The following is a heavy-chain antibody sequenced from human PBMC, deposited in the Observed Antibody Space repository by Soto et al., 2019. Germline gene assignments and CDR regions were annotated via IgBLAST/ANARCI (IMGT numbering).Heavy chain of an antibody. CDR1: GFTFSSYG. V-gene: IGHV3-30*18. Sequence: GGSLRLSCAASGFTFSSYGMHWVRQAPGKGLEWVAVISYDGSNKYYADSVKGRFTISRDNSKNTLYLQMNSLRAEDTAVYYCAKAISPSGMDVWGQGTTVTVSS. D-gene: IGHD3-3*01. CDR3: AKAISPSGMDV. J-gene: IGHJ6*02. CDR2: ISYDGSNK.